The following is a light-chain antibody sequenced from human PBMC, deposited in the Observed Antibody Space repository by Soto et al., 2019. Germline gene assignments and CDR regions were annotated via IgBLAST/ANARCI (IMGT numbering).Light chain of an antibody. Sequence: QAVVTQPPSASGTPGQRVTISCSGSRSNIGNNPVNWYRQLPGSAPKLLIYSNNQRPSGVPDRFSGSKSGTSASLAISGLQSEDEADYYCAAWDDSLNGVVFGGGTKLTVL. CDR3: AAWDDSLNGVV. J-gene: IGLJ2*01. V-gene: IGLV1-44*01. CDR2: SNN. CDR1: RSNIGNNP.